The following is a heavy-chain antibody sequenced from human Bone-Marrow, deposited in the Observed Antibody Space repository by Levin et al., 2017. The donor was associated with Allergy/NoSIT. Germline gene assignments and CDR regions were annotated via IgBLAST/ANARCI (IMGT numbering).Heavy chain of an antibody. CDR2: ISGSGGGT. Sequence: GESLKISCAASGFTFGSYAMSWVRQAPGKGLDWVSTISGSGGGTYYADSVKGRFTIPRDNSKNTLYLHMNSLRAEDTALYYCVKDHLEGCGHSWTWREAGWGQGTLVTVSS. V-gene: IGHV3-23*01. CDR1: GFTFGSYA. CDR3: VKDHLEGCGHSWTWREAG. J-gene: IGHJ4*02. D-gene: IGHD3-3*01.